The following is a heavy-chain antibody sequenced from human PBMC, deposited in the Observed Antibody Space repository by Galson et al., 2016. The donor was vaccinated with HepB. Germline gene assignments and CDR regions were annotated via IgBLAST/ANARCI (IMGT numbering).Heavy chain of an antibody. CDR2: IAAGGFPV. J-gene: IGHJ4*02. V-gene: IGHV3-23*01. CDR1: GFTFKKHG. CDR3: AKDKIEEGWIGGTMEN. D-gene: IGHD3-16*01. Sequence: SLRLSCAASGFTFKKHGMTWVRQAPGKGLEWVASIAAGGFPVYYAAAVKGRFTISRDNSKTTLYLQLGSLRGDDTALYCAKDKIEEGWIGGTMENWGQGTQVTVSS.